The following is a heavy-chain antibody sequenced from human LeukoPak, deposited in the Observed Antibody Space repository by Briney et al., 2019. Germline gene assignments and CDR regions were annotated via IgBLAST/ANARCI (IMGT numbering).Heavy chain of an antibody. V-gene: IGHV3-21*04. CDR1: GFTFSGYS. CDR2: ISNTGRYT. Sequence: PGGSLRLSCAASGFTFSGYSLTWVRQAPGKGQEWVSSISNTGRYTYYLDSVKGRFTISRDNAKNSLYLQMNSLRAEDTAVYYCARVSGYVPDLADYFDYWGEGTLVTVSS. J-gene: IGHJ4*02. D-gene: IGHD5-12*01. CDR3: ARVSGYVPDLADYFDY.